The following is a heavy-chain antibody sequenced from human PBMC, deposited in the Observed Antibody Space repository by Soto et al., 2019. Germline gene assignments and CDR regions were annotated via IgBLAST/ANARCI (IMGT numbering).Heavy chain of an antibody. J-gene: IGHJ4*02. D-gene: IGHD5-12*01. CDR1: GGSISSSSYY. Sequence: PSETLSLTCTVSGGSISSSSYYWGWIRQPPGKGLEWIGSIYYSGSTYYNPSLKSRVTISVDTSKNQFSLKLSSVTAADTAVYYCARHLRFLVAFRRHEEDYWGQGTLVTVSS. V-gene: IGHV4-39*01. CDR3: ARHLRFLVAFRRHEEDY. CDR2: IYYSGST.